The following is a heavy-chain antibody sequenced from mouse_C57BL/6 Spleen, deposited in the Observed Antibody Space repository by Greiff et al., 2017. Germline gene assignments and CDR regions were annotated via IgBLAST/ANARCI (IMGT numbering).Heavy chain of an antibody. V-gene: IGHV1-52*01. CDR3: ARVGQGIDY. J-gene: IGHJ2*01. Sequence: QVQLQQPGAELVRPGSSVKLSCKASGYTFTSYWMHWVKQRPKQGLEWIGNIDPSDSETHYNQKFKDKATLTVEKSSSTAYMQLSRLTSEDSAVYYCARVGQGIDYWGQGTTLTVSS. CDR1: GYTFTSYW. CDR2: IDPSDSET. D-gene: IGHD3-3*01.